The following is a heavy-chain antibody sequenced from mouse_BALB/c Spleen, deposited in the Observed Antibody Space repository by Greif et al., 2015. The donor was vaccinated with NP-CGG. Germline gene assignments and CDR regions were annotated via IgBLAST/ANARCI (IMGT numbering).Heavy chain of an antibody. V-gene: IGHV14-3*02. CDR3: ANAYDRSLGFAY. Sequence: EVKLEESGAELVKPGASVKLSCTASGFNIKDTYMHWVKQRPEQGLEWIGRIDPANVNLKYDPKFQGKATIATDTSSNTAYLQLSSLTSDDPAVYYCANAYDRSLGFAYWGQGTLVTVSA. CDR2: IDPANVNL. D-gene: IGHD2-14*01. J-gene: IGHJ3*01. CDR1: GFNIKDTY.